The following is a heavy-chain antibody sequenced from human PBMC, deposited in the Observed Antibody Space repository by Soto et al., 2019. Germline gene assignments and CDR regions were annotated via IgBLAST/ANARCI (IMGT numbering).Heavy chain of an antibody. J-gene: IGHJ4*02. CDR2: TYYRSKWYN. D-gene: IGHD6-19*01. CDR1: GDSVSSNSSA. V-gene: IGHV6-1*01. CDR3: ASQQQWLDY. Sequence: SQTRSLTCAISGDSVSSNSSAWNWIRQSPSRGLDWLGRTYYRSKWYNDYVVSVKSRIRINPYTSKNQFSMQLNSVTPEDTAVYYCASQQQWLDYWGQGTLVPVSS.